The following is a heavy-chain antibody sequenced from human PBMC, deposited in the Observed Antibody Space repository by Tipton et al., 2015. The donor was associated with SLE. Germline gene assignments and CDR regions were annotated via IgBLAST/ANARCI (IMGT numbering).Heavy chain of an antibody. V-gene: IGHV4-61*01. CDR1: GGSISSGSYY. CDR2: IYYSGST. J-gene: IGHJ3*02. Sequence: LRLSCTVSGGSISSGSYYWSWIRQPSGKGLEWIGFIYYSGSTNYNPSLKSRVTISVDTSKNQFSLKLSSVTAADTAVYYCARGEMTTVTPGAFDIWGQGTMVTVSS. CDR3: ARGEMTTVTPGAFDI. D-gene: IGHD4-17*01.